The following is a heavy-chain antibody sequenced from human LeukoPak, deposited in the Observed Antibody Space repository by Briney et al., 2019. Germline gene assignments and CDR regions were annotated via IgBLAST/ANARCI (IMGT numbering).Heavy chain of an antibody. CDR1: GFTFSSYG. V-gene: IGHV3-48*02. Sequence: GGSLRLSCVASGFTFSSYGMNWVRQAPGKGLEWLSYISTSTMTIYYADSVKGRFTISRDNAKNSLYLQMNSLSDEDTAVYHCARVSSGWYFDYWGQGTLVTVS. J-gene: IGHJ4*02. CDR2: ISTSTMTI. D-gene: IGHD6-19*01. CDR3: ARVSSGWYFDY.